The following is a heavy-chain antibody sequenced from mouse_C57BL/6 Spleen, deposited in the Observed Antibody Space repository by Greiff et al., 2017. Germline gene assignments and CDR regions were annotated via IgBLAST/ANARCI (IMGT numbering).Heavy chain of an antibody. V-gene: IGHV1-82*01. D-gene: IGHD1-1*01. CDR2: IYPGDGDT. Sequence: QVQLQQSGPELVKPGASVKISCKASGYAFSSSWMNWVKQRPGKGLEWIGRIYPGDGDTNYNGKFKGKATLTADESSSTAYMQLSSLSSEDCAVYFCARTPDYYGSSFNWYFDVWGTGTTVTVSS. J-gene: IGHJ1*03. CDR1: GYAFSSSW. CDR3: ARTPDYYGSSFNWYFDV.